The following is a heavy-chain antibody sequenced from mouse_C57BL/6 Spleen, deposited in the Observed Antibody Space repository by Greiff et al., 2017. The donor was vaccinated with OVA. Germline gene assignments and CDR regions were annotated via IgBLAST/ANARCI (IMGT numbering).Heavy chain of an antibody. CDR1: GYTFTSYW. CDR3: ARGEGYGNYGFDY. J-gene: IGHJ2*01. Sequence: QVQLQQPGAELVMPGASVKLSCKASGYTFTSYWMHWVKQRPGQGLEWIGEIDPSDSYTNYNQKFKGKSTLTVDKSSSTAYMQLSSLTSEDSAVYYCARGEGYGNYGFDYWGQGTTLTVSS. V-gene: IGHV1-69*01. D-gene: IGHD2-1*01. CDR2: IDPSDSYT.